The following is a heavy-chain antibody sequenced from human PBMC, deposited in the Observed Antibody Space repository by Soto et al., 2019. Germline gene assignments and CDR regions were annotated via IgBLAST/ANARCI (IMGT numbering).Heavy chain of an antibody. Sequence: GGSLRLSCAASGFTFSSYAMSWVRQAPGKGLEWVSAISGSGGSTYYADSVKGRFTISRDNSKNTLYLQMNSLRAEDTAVYYCAKDDCSSTSCSLPQYLYGMDVWGKGTTVTVSS. J-gene: IGHJ6*04. CDR1: GFTFSSYA. CDR2: ISGSGGST. CDR3: AKDDCSSTSCSLPQYLYGMDV. D-gene: IGHD2-2*01. V-gene: IGHV3-23*01.